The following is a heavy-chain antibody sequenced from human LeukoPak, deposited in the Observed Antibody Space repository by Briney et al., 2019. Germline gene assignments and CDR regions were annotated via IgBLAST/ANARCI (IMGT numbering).Heavy chain of an antibody. CDR3: ASGLNTVPLHWFDP. D-gene: IGHD4-11*01. J-gene: IGHJ5*02. CDR2: ISGSGGST. CDR1: GFIFSSYA. Sequence: KTGGSLRLSCAASGFIFSSYAMSWVRQAPGKGLEWVSTISGSGGSTYYADSVKGRFTISRDNSKNTLYLQMNSLRAEDTAVYYCASGLNTVPLHWFDPWGQGTLVTVSS. V-gene: IGHV3-23*01.